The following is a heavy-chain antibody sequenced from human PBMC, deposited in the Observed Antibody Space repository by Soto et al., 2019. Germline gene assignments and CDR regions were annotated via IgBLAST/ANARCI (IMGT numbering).Heavy chain of an antibody. CDR2: ISGSGSST. J-gene: IGHJ4*02. Sequence: SGGSLRLSCAASGFTFSSYAMSWVRQAPGKGLEWVSAISGSGSSTYYADSVKGRFTISRDNSKNTLYLQMNSLRAEDTAVYYWAKISRYGGSSHPFDYGGQGTLVTVSS. CDR1: GFTFSSYA. CDR3: AKISRYGGSSHPFDY. V-gene: IGHV3-23*01. D-gene: IGHD1-26*01.